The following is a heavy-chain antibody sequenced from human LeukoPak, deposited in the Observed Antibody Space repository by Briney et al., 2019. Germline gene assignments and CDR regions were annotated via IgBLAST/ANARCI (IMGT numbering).Heavy chain of an antibody. CDR2: IRGSGGSK. CDR3: AKGAVYAGLRDDTGLDF. Sequence: GGSLRLSCAASGFTFSSYAMSWVRQAPGKGLEWVSAIRGSGGSKYYADSVKGRFTISRDNSKNTLYLQMNSLRAEDTAVYYCAKGAVYAGLRDDTGLDFWGQGTLVTVSS. CDR1: GFTFSSYA. V-gene: IGHV3-23*01. J-gene: IGHJ4*02. D-gene: IGHD2-8*01.